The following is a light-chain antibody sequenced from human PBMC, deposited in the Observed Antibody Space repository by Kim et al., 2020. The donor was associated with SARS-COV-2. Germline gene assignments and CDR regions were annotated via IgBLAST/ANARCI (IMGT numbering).Light chain of an antibody. CDR3: AGWDDSLNAEV. CDR1: RSNLGTNS. Sequence: GQRVNISCSASRSNLGTNSVPWYQQFPGTAPEVLIYKNNQRPSGVPDRFSGSKSGTSASLAISGLQSEDEGDYYCAGWDDSLNAEVFGGGTQLTVL. J-gene: IGLJ3*02. V-gene: IGLV1-44*01. CDR2: KNN.